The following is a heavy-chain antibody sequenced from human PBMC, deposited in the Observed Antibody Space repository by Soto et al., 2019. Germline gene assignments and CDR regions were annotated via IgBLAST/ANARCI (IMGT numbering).Heavy chain of an antibody. Sequence: GGSLRLSCAASGFTFSSYSMNWVRQAPGKGLEWVSYISSISSTIYYADSVKGRFTISRDNAKNSLYLQMISLRAEDTAVYYCARYYGSGSYYNPSPPFYYYYYMDVWGKGTTVTVSS. V-gene: IGHV3-48*01. D-gene: IGHD3-10*01. CDR1: GFTFSSYS. CDR2: ISSISSTI. J-gene: IGHJ6*03. CDR3: ARYYGSGSYYNPSPPFYYYYYMDV.